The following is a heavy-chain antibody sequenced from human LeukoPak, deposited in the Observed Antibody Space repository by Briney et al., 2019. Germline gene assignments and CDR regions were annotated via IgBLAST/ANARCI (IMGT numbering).Heavy chain of an antibody. D-gene: IGHD1-26*01. CDR1: GFTFSDYY. CDR2: ISSSGSTI. CDR3: AKDRASGSFFAFDI. V-gene: IGHV3-11*04. J-gene: IGHJ3*02. Sequence: PGGSLRLSCAASGFTFSDYYMSWIRQAPGKGLEWVSYISSSGSTIYYADAVKGRFTISRDNSKNTLYLQMNSLRAEDTAVYYCAKDRASGSFFAFDIWGQGTMVTVSS.